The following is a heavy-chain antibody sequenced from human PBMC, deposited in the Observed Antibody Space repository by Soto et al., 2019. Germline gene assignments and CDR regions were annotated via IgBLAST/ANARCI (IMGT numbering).Heavy chain of an antibody. V-gene: IGHV4-59*08. CDR1: GGSISSYY. Sequence: PSETLSLTCTVSGGSISSYYWSWIRQPPGKGLEWIGYSYYTGTATYNPSIKSRVTISVDSSKNQFSLNLTSVSAADTAVYYCARLGGFYQSLDSWGQGTLVTVSS. D-gene: IGHD3-22*01. CDR2: SYYTGTA. J-gene: IGHJ5*01. CDR3: ARLGGFYQSLDS.